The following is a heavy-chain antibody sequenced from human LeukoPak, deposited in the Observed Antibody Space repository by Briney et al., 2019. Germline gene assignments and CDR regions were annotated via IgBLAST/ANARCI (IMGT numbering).Heavy chain of an antibody. J-gene: IGHJ6*02. D-gene: IGHD2-8*01. CDR3: ARGPERTGVGTRYYYDMDV. Sequence: PGGSLRLSCAASGFMFSNYEMNWVRQAPGKGLEWVAVISYDGSNKYYADSVKGRFTISRDNSKNTLYLQMNSLRAKDTAVYYCARGPERTGVGTRYYYDMDVWGQGTTVTVSS. CDR2: ISYDGSNK. V-gene: IGHV3-30-3*01. CDR1: GFMFSNYE.